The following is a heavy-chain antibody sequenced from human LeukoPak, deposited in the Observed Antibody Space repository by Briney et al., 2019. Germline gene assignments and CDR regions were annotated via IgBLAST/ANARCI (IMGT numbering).Heavy chain of an antibody. CDR3: ARGISEPVLLWFGEFLRLYYYYYYMDV. V-gene: IGHV1-8*02. D-gene: IGHD3-10*01. CDR2: MNPNSGNT. CDR1: GGTFSSYA. Sequence: ASVKVSCKASGGTFSSYAINWVRQATGQGLEWMGWMNPNSGNTGYAQKFQGRVTMTRNTSISTAYMELSSLRSEDTAVYYCARGISEPVLLWFGEFLRLYYYYYYMDVWGKGTTVTISS. J-gene: IGHJ6*03.